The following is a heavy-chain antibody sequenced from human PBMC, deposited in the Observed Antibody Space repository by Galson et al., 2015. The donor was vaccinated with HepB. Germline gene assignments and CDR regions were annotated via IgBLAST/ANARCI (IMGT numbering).Heavy chain of an antibody. D-gene: IGHD6-13*01. J-gene: IGHJ4*02. V-gene: IGHV4-31*03. CDR1: GGSISSGGYY. Sequence: TLSLTCTVSGGSISSGGYYWSWIRQHPGKGLEWIGYIYYSGSTYYNPSLKSRVTISVDTSKNQFSLKLSSVTAADTAVYYCARYSTPPGYSSSWPGDNFDYWGQGTLVTVSS. CDR2: IYYSGST. CDR3: ARYSTPPGYSSSWPGDNFDY.